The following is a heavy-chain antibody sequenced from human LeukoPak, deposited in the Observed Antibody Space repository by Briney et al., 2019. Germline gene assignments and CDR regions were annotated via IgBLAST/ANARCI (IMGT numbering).Heavy chain of an antibody. CDR3: ARADGYTYGLDY. J-gene: IGHJ4*02. V-gene: IGHV4-61*05. CDR2: IHYTGIT. Sequence: PSETLSLTCTVSGGSISSSSYYWGWIRQPPGKGLECIGYIHYTGITNYNPSLESRVTISLDTSKNQFSLKLRSVPAADTAVYYCARADGYTYGLDYWGQGTLVTVSS. CDR1: GGSISSSSYY. D-gene: IGHD5-18*01.